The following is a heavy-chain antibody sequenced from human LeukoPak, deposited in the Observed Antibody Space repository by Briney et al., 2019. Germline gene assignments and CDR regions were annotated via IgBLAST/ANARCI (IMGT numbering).Heavy chain of an antibody. Sequence: GGSLRLSCAASGFTFSNYWMSWVRQAPGKGLEWVANIKEDGSEKNYVDSVKGRFTISRDSSKNTLYLQMNSLRPEDTAVYYCARARPSMWIDYWGQGTLVTVSS. CDR2: IKEDGSEK. V-gene: IGHV3-7*01. D-gene: IGHD5-12*01. CDR3: ARARPSMWIDY. J-gene: IGHJ4*02. CDR1: GFTFSNYW.